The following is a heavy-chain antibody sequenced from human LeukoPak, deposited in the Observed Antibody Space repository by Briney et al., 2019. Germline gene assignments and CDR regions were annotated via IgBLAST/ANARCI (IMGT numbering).Heavy chain of an antibody. V-gene: IGHV3-23*01. J-gene: IGHJ4*02. CDR2: ISVSGDNT. Sequence: GGSLRLSCSASGFTFSNYAMTWVRQAPGKGLQWVSTISVSGDNTYYADSVKGRFAISRDNSKNTLYLQMNSLRADDTAIYYCAKRNSGGPYYFDYWGQGTLVTVSS. CDR3: AKRNSGGPYYFDY. CDR1: GFTFSNYA. D-gene: IGHD3-10*01.